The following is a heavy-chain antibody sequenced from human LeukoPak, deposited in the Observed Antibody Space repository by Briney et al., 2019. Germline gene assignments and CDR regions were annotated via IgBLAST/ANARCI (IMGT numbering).Heavy chain of an antibody. CDR3: ARDRERGSDY. J-gene: IGHJ4*02. D-gene: IGHD1-26*01. V-gene: IGHV4-39*07. CDR2: IYYSGST. Sequence: SETLSLTCTVSGGSISSSSYYWGWIRQPPGKGPEWIGAIYYSGSTYYNPSLQSRVTISVDRSKNQFSLYLSSVTAADTAVYYCARDRERGSDYWGQGTLVTVSS. CDR1: GGSISSSSYY.